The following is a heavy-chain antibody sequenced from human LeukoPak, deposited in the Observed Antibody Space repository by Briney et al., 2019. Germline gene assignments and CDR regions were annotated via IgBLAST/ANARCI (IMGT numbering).Heavy chain of an antibody. CDR2: IWYDGSNK. D-gene: IGHD6-6*01. CDR1: GFTFSSYE. Sequence: GGSLRLSCAASGFTFSSYEMNWVRQAPGKGLEWVAVIWYDGSNKYYAASVKGRFTISRDNSKNTLYLQMNSLRAEDTAVYYCARDDEAGSSPSYGMDVWGQGTTVTVSS. J-gene: IGHJ6*02. V-gene: IGHV3-33*08. CDR3: ARDDEAGSSPSYGMDV.